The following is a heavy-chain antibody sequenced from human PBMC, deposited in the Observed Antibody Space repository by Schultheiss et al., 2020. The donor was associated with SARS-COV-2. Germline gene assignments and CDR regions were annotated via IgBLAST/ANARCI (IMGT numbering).Heavy chain of an antibody. CDR2: IYYTGSA. Sequence: SQTLSLTCTVSGGSISSYYWSWVRQPPGKGLEWIGSIYYTGSAYYNPSLKSRVTISVDTSKNQFSLKLSSVTAADTAVYYCAREGGYCSSTSCYKRGYYYYYYMDVWGKGTTVTVSS. J-gene: IGHJ6*03. V-gene: IGHV4-59*01. CDR1: GGSISSYY. D-gene: IGHD2-2*01. CDR3: AREGGYCSSTSCYKRGYYYYYYMDV.